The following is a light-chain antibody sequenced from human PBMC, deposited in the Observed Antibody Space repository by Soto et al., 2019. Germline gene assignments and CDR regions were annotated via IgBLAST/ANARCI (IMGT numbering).Light chain of an antibody. CDR3: QQYYSYPLT. CDR2: AAS. V-gene: IGKV1-8*01. Sequence: MRTTQSPSSLSATTGDRVSITCRASQCISSYLAWYQQKPGKAPKLLIYAASTLQSGVPSRFSGSGSGTDFTLTISCLQSEDFATYYCQQYYSYPLTFGGGTKVDI. J-gene: IGKJ4*01. CDR1: QCISSY.